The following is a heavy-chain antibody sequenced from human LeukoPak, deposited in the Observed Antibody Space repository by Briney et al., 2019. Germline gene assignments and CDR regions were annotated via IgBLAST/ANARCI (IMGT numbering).Heavy chain of an antibody. CDR2: IYYSGST. D-gene: IGHD6-13*01. CDR1: GGSISSSSYY. Sequence: SETLSLTCTVSGGSISSSSYYWGWIRQPPGKGLEWIGSIYYSGSTYYNPSLKSRVTISVDTSKNQFSLKLSSVTAADTAVYYCASLDSYSSSWYGTSKSGDYWGRGTLVTVSS. CDR3: ASLDSYSSSWYGTSKSGDY. V-gene: IGHV4-39*01. J-gene: IGHJ4*02.